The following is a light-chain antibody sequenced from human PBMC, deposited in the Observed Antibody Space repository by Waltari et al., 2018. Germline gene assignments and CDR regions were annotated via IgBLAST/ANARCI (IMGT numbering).Light chain of an antibody. CDR2: NNN. J-gene: IGLJ2*01. CDR1: SSNIGSRYD. V-gene: IGLV1-40*01. Sequence: QSVLTQPPSVSGAPGQRVTISCTGSSSNIGSRYDVHWYQQLPGTSPKLLIDNNNIHPSGVPDRFSGSKSGTSASLAITGLQAEDEADYYCQSYDSSLTGSRVFGGGTKLTVL. CDR3: QSYDSSLTGSRV.